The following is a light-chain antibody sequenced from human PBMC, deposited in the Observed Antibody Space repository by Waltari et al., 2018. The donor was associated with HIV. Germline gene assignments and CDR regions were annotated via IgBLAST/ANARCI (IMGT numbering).Light chain of an antibody. CDR1: RGISSY. CDR3: QFLDTYPL. CDR2: AAS. Sequence: DIQLTQSPSFLSASVGDKVTITCRASRGISSYLAWHQQKPGKAPKLLIYAASTLQSGVPSRFSVSGSGTEFTLTISSLQPEDFATYFCQFLDTYPLFGGGTKVEVK. V-gene: IGKV1-9*01. J-gene: IGKJ4*01.